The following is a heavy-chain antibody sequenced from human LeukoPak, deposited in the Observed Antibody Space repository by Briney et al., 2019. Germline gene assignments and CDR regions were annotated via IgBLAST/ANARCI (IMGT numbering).Heavy chain of an antibody. V-gene: IGHV4-38-2*02. CDR3: ARTIATAGIGWFDP. CDR2: TYHSGST. CDR1: GYSISSGYY. Sequence: SETLSLTCTVSGYSISSGYYWGWIRQPPGKGLEWIGSTYHSGSTNYNPSLKSRVTISVDKSKNQFSLSLSSVTAADTAVYYCARTIATAGIGWFDPWGQGTLVTVSS. J-gene: IGHJ5*02. D-gene: IGHD6-13*01.